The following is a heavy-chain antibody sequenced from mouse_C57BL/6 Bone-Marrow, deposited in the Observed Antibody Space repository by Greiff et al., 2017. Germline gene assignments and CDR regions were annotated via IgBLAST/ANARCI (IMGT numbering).Heavy chain of an antibody. CDR1: GYSFTGYY. Sequence: VQLQQSGPELVKPGASVKISCKASGYSFTGYYMNWVKQSPEKSLEWIGEINPSTGGTTYNQKFKAKATLTVDKSSSTAYMQLKSLTSEDSAVYYCARCYDGYCLAWFAYWGQGTLVTVSA. CDR3: ARCYDGYCLAWFAY. J-gene: IGHJ3*01. CDR2: INPSTGGT. D-gene: IGHD2-3*01. V-gene: IGHV1-42*01.